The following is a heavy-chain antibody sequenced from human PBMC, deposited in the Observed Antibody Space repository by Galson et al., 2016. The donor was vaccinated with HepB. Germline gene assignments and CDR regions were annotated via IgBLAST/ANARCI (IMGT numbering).Heavy chain of an antibody. V-gene: IGHV3-30-3*01. Sequence: SLRLSYAASEFSFSSYGMNWVRQPPGKGLEWVAFLSFDGSSKYYVDSVKGRFTISRDTSKNTLFLHMNSLRTEDKAVYYCARQHTVAALEVYYGLDVWGQGTTVTVSS. CDR2: LSFDGSSK. J-gene: IGHJ6*02. CDR3: ARQHTVAALEVYYGLDV. CDR1: EFSFSSYG. D-gene: IGHD6-19*01.